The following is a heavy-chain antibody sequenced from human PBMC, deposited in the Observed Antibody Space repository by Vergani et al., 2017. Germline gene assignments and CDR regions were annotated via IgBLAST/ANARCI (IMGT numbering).Heavy chain of an antibody. D-gene: IGHD3-10*01. CDR2: VHVSGRT. CDR1: GGSINGGCYF. J-gene: IGHJ5*02. Sequence: QLQLQESGPGLVKPSQTLSLTCTVSGGSINGGCYFWSWIRQPAGKGLEWIGRVHVSGRTNYNPSLKSRVTMSVDTSKSQFSLKRTSVIAADTAVYYCAREDCLFFYGSGSTNWFDPWGQGTLVTVSS. CDR3: AREDCLFFYGSGSTNWFDP. V-gene: IGHV4-61*02.